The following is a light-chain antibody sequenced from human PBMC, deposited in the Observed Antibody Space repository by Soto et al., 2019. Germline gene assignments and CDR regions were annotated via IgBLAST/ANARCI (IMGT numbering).Light chain of an antibody. Sequence: DIVMTQSPDPLAVSLGERASINCKSSQSVLYSINAKNYLAWYQQKPGQPPKLLIHWASSRESGVPDRFSGSGSGTDFTLTISSLQAEDVAVYFCQQYYSAPRTFGQGTKVEIK. CDR1: QSVLYSINAKNY. CDR3: QQYYSAPRT. J-gene: IGKJ1*01. CDR2: WAS. V-gene: IGKV4-1*01.